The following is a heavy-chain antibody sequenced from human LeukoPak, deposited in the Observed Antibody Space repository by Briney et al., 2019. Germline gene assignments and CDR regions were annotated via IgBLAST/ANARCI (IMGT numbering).Heavy chain of an antibody. CDR2: ITTYNGNT. CDR1: GYIFTSYG. D-gene: IGHD3-22*01. V-gene: IGHV1-18*04. J-gene: IGHJ3*02. Sequence: GASVKVSCKASGYIFTSYGVTWVRQAPGQGLEWMGWITTYNGNTHYAQNLQDRVIMTTDTSTSTAYMELRSLRSDDTAVYYCALTFRYYYDSSGYRNALDIWGQGTMVTVSS. CDR3: ALTFRYYYDSSGYRNALDI.